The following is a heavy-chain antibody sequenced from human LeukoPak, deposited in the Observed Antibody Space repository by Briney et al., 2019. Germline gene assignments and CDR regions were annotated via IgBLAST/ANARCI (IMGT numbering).Heavy chain of an antibody. CDR2: IYGGGNI. J-gene: IGHJ4*02. CDR1: GFTVSSNY. V-gene: IGHV3-53*01. Sequence: GGSLRLSCAASGFTVSSNYMNWVRQAPGKGLEWVSVIYGGGNIYYADSAKGRFTISRDNSKNTLYLQMNSLRAEDTALYYCATSTVAKYDYWGQGTLVAVSS. D-gene: IGHD4-11*01. CDR3: ATSTVAKYDY.